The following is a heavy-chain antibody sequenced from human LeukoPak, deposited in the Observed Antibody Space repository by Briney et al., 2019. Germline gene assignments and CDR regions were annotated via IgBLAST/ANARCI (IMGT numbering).Heavy chain of an antibody. Sequence: GGSLRLSCAASGSTFSSYSMNWVRQAPGKGLEWVSYISSSSSTTYYADSVKGRFTVSRDNSKNTLFLQMNSLRAEDTAVYYCAKDGGLWVSAHWGDSWGRGTLVTVSS. CDR2: ISSSSSTT. J-gene: IGHJ4*02. CDR1: GSTFSSYS. D-gene: IGHD7-27*01. V-gene: IGHV3-48*01. CDR3: AKDGGLWVSAHWGDS.